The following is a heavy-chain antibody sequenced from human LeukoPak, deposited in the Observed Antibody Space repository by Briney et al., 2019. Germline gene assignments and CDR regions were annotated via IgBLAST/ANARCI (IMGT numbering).Heavy chain of an antibody. J-gene: IGHJ4*02. CDR1: GYTFASYG. CDR3: ARDLAYYYGSGENFDY. CDR2: ISAYNGNT. D-gene: IGHD3-10*01. V-gene: IGHV1-18*01. Sequence: GASVKVSCKASGYTFASYGISWVRQAPGQGLEWMGWISAYNGNTNYAQKLQGRVTMTTDTSTSTAYMELRSLRSDDTAVYYSARDLAYYYGSGENFDYWGQGTLVTVSS.